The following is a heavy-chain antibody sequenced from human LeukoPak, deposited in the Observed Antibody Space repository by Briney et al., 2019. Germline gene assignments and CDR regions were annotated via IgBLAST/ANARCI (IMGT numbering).Heavy chain of an antibody. Sequence: PGGSLRLSCAASGFTFSSHWMHWVRQAPGKGLVWVSRIKSDGSSTSYAESAKGRFTISRDNAKNTPYLQMNNLRVEDTAVYYCARESVTDISRQSDAFDIWGQGTLVTVS. CDR1: GFTFSSHW. CDR3: ARESVTDISRQSDAFDI. J-gene: IGHJ3*02. CDR2: IKSDGSST. D-gene: IGHD2-21*02. V-gene: IGHV3-74*01.